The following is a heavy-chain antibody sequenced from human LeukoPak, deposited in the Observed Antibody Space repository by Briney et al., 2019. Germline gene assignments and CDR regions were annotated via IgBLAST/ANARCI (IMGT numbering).Heavy chain of an antibody. CDR3: ATDWDMEWVLFDF. D-gene: IGHD3-3*01. V-gene: IGHV1-2*02. J-gene: IGHJ4*02. CDR2: INPNSGDT. CDR1: GYSFTDYY. Sequence: GASVKVSCKASGYSFTDYYMHWVRQAPGQGLEWMGWINPNSGDTKYAQKFQGRVTMTRDTSISTAYMELSSLKSDDTAVYYCATDWDMEWVLFDFWGQGTLVIVSS.